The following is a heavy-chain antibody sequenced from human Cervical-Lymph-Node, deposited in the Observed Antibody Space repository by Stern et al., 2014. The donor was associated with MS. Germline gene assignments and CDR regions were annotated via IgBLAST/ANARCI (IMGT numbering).Heavy chain of an antibody. D-gene: IGHD4-17*01. V-gene: IGHV3-23*04. J-gene: IGHJ4*02. CDR1: GFTFSSYA. CDR2: ISSSGSST. Sequence: EVQLVESGGGLVKPGGSLRLSCAASGFTFSSYAMSWVRQAPGKGLEWVSAISSSGSSTYYADSGKGRFTISRDNSKNTLYLQMNSLRAEDKAVYYCAKSTVTSLSDYWGQGTLVTVSS. CDR3: AKSTVTSLSDY.